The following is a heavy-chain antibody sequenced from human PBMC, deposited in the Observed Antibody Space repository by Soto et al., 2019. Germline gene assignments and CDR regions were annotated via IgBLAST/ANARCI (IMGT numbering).Heavy chain of an antibody. CDR2: IYYNGNT. V-gene: IGHV4-39*01. CDR3: ATCFCAGRYCTSSSCYFDY. CDR1: GGSISSNSYY. Sequence: QLQLQESGPGLVKPSETLSLICTVSGGSISSNSYYWGWIRQPPGKGLEWIGSIYYNGNTHSNPSLRSRVTISVDTSKNQFSLKLSSVTAADTAVYHCATCFCAGRYCTSSSCYFDYWGQGTLVTVSS. J-gene: IGHJ4*02. D-gene: IGHD2-2*01.